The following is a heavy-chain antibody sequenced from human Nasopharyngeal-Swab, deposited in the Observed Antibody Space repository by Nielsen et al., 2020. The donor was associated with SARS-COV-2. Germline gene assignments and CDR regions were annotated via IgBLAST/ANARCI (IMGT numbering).Heavy chain of an antibody. D-gene: IGHD6-13*01. CDR3: ARDLVSSWRAIGNWYFDL. J-gene: IGHJ2*01. Sequence: GGSLRLSCAASGFTFSGSAMNWVRQAPGKGLEWVSSISGTSTYIYYADSVKGRFTVSRDNARNSLYLQMNSLTGDDTAVYYCARDLVSSWRAIGNWYFDLWGRGTLVTVSS. CDR1: GFTFSGSA. V-gene: IGHV3-21*01. CDR2: ISGTSTYI.